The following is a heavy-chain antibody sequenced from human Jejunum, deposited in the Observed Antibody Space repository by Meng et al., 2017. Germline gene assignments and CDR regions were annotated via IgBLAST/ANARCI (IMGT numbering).Heavy chain of an antibody. D-gene: IGHD3-3*01. Sequence: LKGPRPTLAQPKQTVKLTCTFSGLSICTSGVGVSWIRQPPGEALEWLALIFWDDDKRYTPSLKSRLTITNDTSKNQVVLTMTNMDPVDTATYYCAHSGRSGPYDKVSCFDPWGQGTLVTVSS. CDR1: GLSICTSGVG. V-gene: IGHV2-5*02. CDR3: AHSGRSGPYDKVSCFDP. J-gene: IGHJ5*02. CDR2: IFWDDDK.